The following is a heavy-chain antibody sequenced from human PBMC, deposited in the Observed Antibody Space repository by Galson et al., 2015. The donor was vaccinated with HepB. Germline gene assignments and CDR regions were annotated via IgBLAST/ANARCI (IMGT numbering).Heavy chain of an antibody. CDR2: INTNTGNP. V-gene: IGHV7-4-1*02. Sequence: SCKASGHTFTSYAMNWVRQAPGQGLEWMGWINTNTGNPTYAQGFTGRFVFSLDTSVSTAYLQISSLKAEDTAVYYCARDLSSSWYGRFDYWGQGTLVTVSS. CDR3: ARDLSSSWYGRFDY. J-gene: IGHJ4*02. D-gene: IGHD6-13*01. CDR1: GHTFTSYA.